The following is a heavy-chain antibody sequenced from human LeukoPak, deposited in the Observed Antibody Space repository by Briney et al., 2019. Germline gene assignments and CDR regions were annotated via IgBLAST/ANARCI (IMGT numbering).Heavy chain of an antibody. CDR2: VSYSGTT. CDR1: GDSIGETNYY. CDR3: ARPPAYTSWTYAFDI. J-gene: IGHJ3*02. Sequence: SETLSLTCTVSGDSIGETNYYWGWIRQPPGKGLEWIGSVSYSGTTYYNPSLRSRVTISVDTSKNQFSLNLSSVTATDTAVYYCARPPAYTSWTYAFDIWGQGTMVTASS. V-gene: IGHV4-39*01. D-gene: IGHD1-1*01.